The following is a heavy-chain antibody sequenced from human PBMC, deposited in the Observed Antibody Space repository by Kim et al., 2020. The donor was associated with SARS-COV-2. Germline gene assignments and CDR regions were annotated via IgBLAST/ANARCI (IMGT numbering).Heavy chain of an antibody. V-gene: IGHV3-23*01. CDR1: GFTFSSYA. D-gene: IGHD5-18*01. CDR3: AKAGVGLNRLWLPFDY. Sequence: GGSLRLSCAASGFTFSSYAMSWVRQAPGKGLEWVSAISGSGGSTYYADSVKGRFTISRDNSKNTLYLQMNSLRAEDTAVYYCAKAGVGLNRLWLPFDYWGQGTLVTVSS. J-gene: IGHJ4*02. CDR2: ISGSGGST.